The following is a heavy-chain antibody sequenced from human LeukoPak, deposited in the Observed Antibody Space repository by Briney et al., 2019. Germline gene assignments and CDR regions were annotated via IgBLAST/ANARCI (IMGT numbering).Heavy chain of an antibody. J-gene: IGHJ4*02. CDR3: VLGGYDSPYLGFDY. CDR2: ITSNINTI. Sequence: GGSLRLSCTASGFTFGDYAMNWVRQAPGKGLEWLAYITSNINTIYYADSVKGRFTISRDDAKSSLYLQMNSLRAEDTAVYYCVLGGYDSPYLGFDYWGQGTLVTVSS. CDR1: GFTFGDYA. D-gene: IGHD3-22*01. V-gene: IGHV3-48*04.